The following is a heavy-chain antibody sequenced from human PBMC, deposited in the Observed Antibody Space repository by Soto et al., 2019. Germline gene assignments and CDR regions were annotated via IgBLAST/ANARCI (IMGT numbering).Heavy chain of an antibody. CDR1: GFTFTRNY. D-gene: IGHD3-22*01. CDR3: ARGFFDSSGYYYSDH. Sequence: ASVKVTCKESGFTFTRNYRQWVRQAPGQGLEWMGIINPSGGGTTYAQKFQGRVAVTRDTSTSTVYMELSSLRSEDTGVYLCARGFFDSSGYYYSDHWGQGTPVTVSS. CDR2: INPSGGGT. V-gene: IGHV1-46*01. J-gene: IGHJ4*02.